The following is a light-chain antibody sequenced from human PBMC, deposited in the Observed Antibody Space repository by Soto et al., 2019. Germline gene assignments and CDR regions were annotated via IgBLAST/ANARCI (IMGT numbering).Light chain of an antibody. CDR1: QSVSRSY. J-gene: IGKJ1*01. Sequence: EIVMTQSPATLSLSPGERVTLSCRASQSVSRSYLAWFQQKPGQAPRLLIYDASSRATGIPDRFSGSGSGTDFTLTISRLEPEDFAVYYCQQYGSSPTFGQGTKVEI. CDR3: QQYGSSPT. CDR2: DAS. V-gene: IGKV3-20*01.